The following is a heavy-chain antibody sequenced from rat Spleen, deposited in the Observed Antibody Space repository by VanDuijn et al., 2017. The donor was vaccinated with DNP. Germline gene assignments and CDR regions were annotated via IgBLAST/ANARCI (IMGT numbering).Heavy chain of an antibody. J-gene: IGHJ3*01. CDR2: ISYSGST. Sequence: EMQLQESGPGLVKPSQSLSLTCSVTGYSITNNYWGWIRKFPGHKMEWMGYISYSGSTSYHPSLKSRISITRDTSKNQFLLQLNSVTTEDTATYYCASGGAGIWFAYWGQGTLVTVSS. D-gene: IGHD4-2*01. CDR1: GYSITNNY. CDR3: ASGGAGIWFAY. V-gene: IGHV3-1*01.